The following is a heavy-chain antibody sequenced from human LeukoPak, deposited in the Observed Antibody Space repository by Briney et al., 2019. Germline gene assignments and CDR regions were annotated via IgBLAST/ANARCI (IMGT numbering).Heavy chain of an antibody. CDR1: GYTFTIYG. V-gene: IGHV1-18*01. J-gene: IGHJ4*02. Sequence: ASVTVSCKASGYTFTIYGISWVRQAPGQGLEWMGWISAYNGNTNYAQKLQGRVTMTTDTSTSTAYMELRSLRSDDTAVYYCARGKSSSWYLMYYFDYWGQGTLVTVSS. D-gene: IGHD6-13*01. CDR2: ISAYNGNT. CDR3: ARGKSSSWYLMYYFDY.